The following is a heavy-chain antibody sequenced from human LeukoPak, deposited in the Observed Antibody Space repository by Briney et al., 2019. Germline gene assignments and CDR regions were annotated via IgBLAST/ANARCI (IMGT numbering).Heavy chain of an antibody. Sequence: GGSLRLSCAASGFTVSSNYMSWVRQAPGKGLEWVSVIYTGGSTYYADSVKGRFTIPRDNSKNTLYLQMNSLRAEDTAVYYCARARFLEYYYYYMDVWGKGTTVTVSS. CDR2: IYTGGST. J-gene: IGHJ6*03. V-gene: IGHV3-53*01. CDR1: GFTVSSNY. D-gene: IGHD3-3*01. CDR3: ARARFLEYYYYYMDV.